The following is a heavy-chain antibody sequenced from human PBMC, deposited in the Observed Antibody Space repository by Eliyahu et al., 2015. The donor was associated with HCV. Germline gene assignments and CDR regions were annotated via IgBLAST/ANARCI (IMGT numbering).Heavy chain of an antibody. D-gene: IGHD3-22*01. CDR3: TRGLYDSSAYYYFY. V-gene: IGHV3-73*01. CDR1: GFTFSGSP. Sequence: EVQLVESGGGLVQPGGSLKLFCAVSGFTFSGSPMHWVRQASGKGLEWIGRIRGKPNSYATAYAASVKGRFTISRDDSKNTAYLQMNSLKTEDTAVYYCTRGLYDSSAYYYFYWGQGTLVTVSS. CDR2: IRGKPNSYAT. J-gene: IGHJ4*02.